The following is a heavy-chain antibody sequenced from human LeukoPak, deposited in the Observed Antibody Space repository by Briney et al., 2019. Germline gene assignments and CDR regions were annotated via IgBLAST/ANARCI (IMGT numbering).Heavy chain of an antibody. V-gene: IGHV4-34*01. J-gene: IGHJ5*02. Sequence: SETLSLTCAVYGGSFSGYYWSWIRQPPGKGLEWIGEINHSGSTNYNPSLESRVTISVDTSKNQFSLKLSSVTAADTAVYYCAREEQLVPHNWFDPWGQGTLVTVSS. D-gene: IGHD6-13*01. CDR3: AREEQLVPHNWFDP. CDR1: GGSFSGYY. CDR2: INHSGST.